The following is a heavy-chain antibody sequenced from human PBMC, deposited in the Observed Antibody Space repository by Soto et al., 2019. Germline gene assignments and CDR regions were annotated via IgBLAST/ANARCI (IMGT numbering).Heavy chain of an antibody. CDR2: IIPILGIA. CDR3: ARVISGDGGSCLFDY. Sequence: SVKVSCKASGYTFSSYTISWVRQAPGQGLEWMGRIIPILGIANYAQKFQGRVTITADKSTSTAYMELSSLRSEDTAVYYCARVISGDGGSCLFDYWGQGTLVTVSS. J-gene: IGHJ4*02. V-gene: IGHV1-69*02. D-gene: IGHD2-15*01. CDR1: GYTFSSYT.